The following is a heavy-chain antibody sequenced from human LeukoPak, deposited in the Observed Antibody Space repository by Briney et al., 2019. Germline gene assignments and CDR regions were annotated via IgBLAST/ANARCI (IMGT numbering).Heavy chain of an antibody. Sequence: KPSETLSLTCTVSGGSISSYYWSWIRQPAGKGLEWIGRIYTSGSTNYNPSLKSRVTMSVDTSKNQFSLKLSSVTAADTAVYYCARGHPVLRYFDWLGARMDVWGKGTTVTVSS. CDR3: ARGHPVLRYFDWLGARMDV. D-gene: IGHD3-9*01. CDR2: IYTSGST. CDR1: GGSISSYY. J-gene: IGHJ6*03. V-gene: IGHV4-4*07.